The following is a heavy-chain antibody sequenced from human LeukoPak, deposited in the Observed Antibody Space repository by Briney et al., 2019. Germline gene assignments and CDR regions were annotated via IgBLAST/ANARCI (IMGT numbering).Heavy chain of an antibody. D-gene: IGHD3-10*01. Sequence: PSETLSLTCTVSGGSISSYYWSWIRQPPGKGLEWIGYIYYSGSTNYNPSLKSRVTISVDTSKNQFSLKLSSVTAAGTAVYYCARRTEHYGSGAFDYWGQGTLVTVSS. CDR2: IYYSGST. J-gene: IGHJ4*02. V-gene: IGHV4-59*08. CDR3: ARRTEHYGSGAFDY. CDR1: GGSISSYY.